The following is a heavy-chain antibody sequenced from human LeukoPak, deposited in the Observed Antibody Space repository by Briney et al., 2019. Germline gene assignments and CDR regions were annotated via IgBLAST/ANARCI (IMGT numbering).Heavy chain of an antibody. J-gene: IGHJ4*02. CDR1: GFTFSSYA. V-gene: IGHV3-23*01. Sequence: PGGSLRLSCAASGFTFSSYAMTWVRQAPGKGLEWVSGITSSGASAYYAASVEGRFTVSRDNSENMLYLQINNLSAEDTGTYYCVRDEDLYSPTWYLFEDWGQGTLVTVSS. CDR3: VRDEDLYSPTWYLFED. D-gene: IGHD5-12*01. CDR2: ITSSGASA.